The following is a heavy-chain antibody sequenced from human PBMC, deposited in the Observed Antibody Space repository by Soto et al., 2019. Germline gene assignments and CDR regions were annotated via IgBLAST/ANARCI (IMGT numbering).Heavy chain of an antibody. CDR3: ARESGDLTSNFDY. J-gene: IGHJ4*02. Sequence: PGGSLRLSCAASWFTFTRYSMSWVRQAPGKGLEWVSSISNTTNYIYYGDSMKRRFTFSRDNDKNSLYLEMNSLRADDTALYYCARESGDLTSNFDYRGQVGLGT. CDR1: WFTFTRYS. CDR2: ISNTTNYI. V-gene: IGHV3-21*06. D-gene: IGHD3-10*01.